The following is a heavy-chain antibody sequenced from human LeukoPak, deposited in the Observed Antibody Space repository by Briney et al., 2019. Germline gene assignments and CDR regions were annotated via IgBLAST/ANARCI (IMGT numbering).Heavy chain of an antibody. CDR3: AREAGWYHQDRYFQH. D-gene: IGHD6-19*01. CDR1: GFTFSSYS. Sequence: PGGSLRLSCAASGFTFSSYSMNWVRQAPGKGLERVSSISSSSSYIYYADSVKGRFTISRDNAKNSLYLQMNSLRAEDTAVYYCAREAGWYHQDRYFQHWGQGTLVTVSS. V-gene: IGHV3-21*04. J-gene: IGHJ1*01. CDR2: ISSSSSYI.